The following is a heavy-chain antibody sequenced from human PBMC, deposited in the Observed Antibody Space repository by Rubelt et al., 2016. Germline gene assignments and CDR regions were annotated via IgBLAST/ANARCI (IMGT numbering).Heavy chain of an antibody. D-gene: IGHD6-6*01. CDR2: IIPILGIA. CDR3: ARGDAARDLGTHEKNVGIMERYYMDV. J-gene: IGHJ6*03. V-gene: IGHV1-69*04. Sequence: VKVSCKASGGTFSSYAISWVRQAPGQGLEWMGRIIPILGIANYAQKFQGRVTITADKSTSTAYMELSSLRSEDTAVYYCARGDAARDLGTHEKNVGIMERYYMDVWGKGTTVTVSS. CDR1: GGTFSSYA.